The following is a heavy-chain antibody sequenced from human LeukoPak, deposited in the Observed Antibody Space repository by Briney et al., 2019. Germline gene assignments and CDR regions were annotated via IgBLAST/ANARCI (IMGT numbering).Heavy chain of an antibody. CDR2: ISGSGGST. CDR3: AKEPRTCRALCYYHGMDV. CDR1: GFTFSSYA. D-gene: IGHD3-16*01. V-gene: IGHV3-23*01. J-gene: IGHJ6*02. Sequence: GGSLRLSCAASGFTFSSYAMSWVRQAPGKGLEWVSAISGSGGSTYYADSVKGRFTISRDNSKNTLYLQMNSLRAEDTAVYYCAKEPRTCRALCYYHGMDVWGQGTTVTVSS.